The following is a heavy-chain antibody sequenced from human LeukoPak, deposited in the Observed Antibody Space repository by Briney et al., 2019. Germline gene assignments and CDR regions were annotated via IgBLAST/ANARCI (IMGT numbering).Heavy chain of an antibody. J-gene: IGHJ4*02. CDR2: ISGSGGST. CDR1: GFTFSSYA. Sequence: GGSLRLSCAASGFTFSSYAMSWVRQAPGKGLEWVSAISGSGGSTYYADSVKGRFTISRDNSKNTLYLQMNSLRAEDTAVYYCAKDIRGGLMWHTGDYWGQGTLVTASS. D-gene: IGHD2-8*01. CDR3: AKDIRGGLMWHTGDY. V-gene: IGHV3-23*01.